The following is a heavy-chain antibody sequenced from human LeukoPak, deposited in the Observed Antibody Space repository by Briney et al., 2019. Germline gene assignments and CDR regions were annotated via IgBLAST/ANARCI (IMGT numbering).Heavy chain of an antibody. CDR3: ATDWDAMLRGEADDL. V-gene: IGHV3-7*01. J-gene: IGHJ5*02. CDR1: GLNLSNYW. D-gene: IGHD3-10*01. CDR2: INQDGTEK. Sequence: GGSLRLSCAGYGLNLSNYWMNWVRQAPGKGLEWVANINQDGTEKYYVGSVKGRFTISRDSAKNSLYLQMNTLRAEDTALYYCATDWDAMLRGEADDLWGQGTLVTVSS.